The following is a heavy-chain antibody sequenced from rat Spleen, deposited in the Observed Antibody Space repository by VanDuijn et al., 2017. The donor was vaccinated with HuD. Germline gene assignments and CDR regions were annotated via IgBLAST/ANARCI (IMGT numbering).Heavy chain of an antibody. CDR3: TRGGYFRY. D-gene: IGHD1-12*03. CDR1: GFTFSNHD. CDR2: ISPSGGST. J-gene: IGHJ2*01. V-gene: IGHV5S13*01. Sequence: EVQLVESGGGLVQPGRSLKLSCAASGFTFSNHDMAWVRQAPTKGLEWVASISPSGGSTYYRDSVKGRFTVSRDIAENTLYLQMTSLRSEDTATYYCTRGGYFRYWGQGVMVTVSS.